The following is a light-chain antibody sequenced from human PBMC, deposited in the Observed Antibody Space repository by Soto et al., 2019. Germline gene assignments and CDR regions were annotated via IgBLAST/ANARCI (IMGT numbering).Light chain of an antibody. CDR1: QSLKSSY. J-gene: IGKJ5*01. CDR2: GAS. CDR3: QQHGTSPYT. Sequence: RSWLPGQISTLSFWAIQSLKSSYLAWYQRKPGQAPRLLMFGASRRATGIPDRFNGSGSGTDFILTIGRLEPEDVAVYYCQQHGTSPYTFGQGTRLEIK. V-gene: IGKV3-20*01.